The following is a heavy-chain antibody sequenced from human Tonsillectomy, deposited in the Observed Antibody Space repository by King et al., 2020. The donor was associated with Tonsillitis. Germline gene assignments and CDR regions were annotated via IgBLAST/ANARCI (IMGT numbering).Heavy chain of an antibody. Sequence: VQLVEXXGGLVQPGGSLRLSCAASGFXFSSYAMXWVRQAPGKGLEWVSGISGSGGSTYYADSVKGRFIISRDNSKNTLYLQMKSLRAEDTAVYYCAKXXQPNXXWYXXLWGXXTLXTVS. CDR2: ISGSGGST. CDR3: AKXXQPNXXWYXXL. V-gene: IGHV3-23*04. CDR1: GFXFSSYA. J-gene: IGHJ2*01.